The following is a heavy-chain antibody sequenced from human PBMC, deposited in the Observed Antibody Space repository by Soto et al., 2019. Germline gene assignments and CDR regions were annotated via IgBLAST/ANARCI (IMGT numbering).Heavy chain of an antibody. D-gene: IGHD1-1*01. Sequence: SETLSLTCTVSGDTITDYYWSWIRQSPGKGLEWIGYIYHSGSTYYNPSLKSRVTISIDTSKTQFSLKLSSVSAADTAVYYCARAWRNYFDYWGQGTLVTVSS. J-gene: IGHJ4*02. CDR2: IYHSGST. V-gene: IGHV4-59*01. CDR3: ARAWRNYFDY. CDR1: GDTITDYY.